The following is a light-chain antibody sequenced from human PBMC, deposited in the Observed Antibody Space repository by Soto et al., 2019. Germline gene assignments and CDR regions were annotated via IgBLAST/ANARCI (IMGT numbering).Light chain of an antibody. V-gene: IGKV3-20*01. J-gene: IGKJ1*01. CDR1: QSVSSSY. CDR2: GAS. Sequence: EIVLTQSQRTLSLSPGERATLSCRASQSVSSSYLDWYQQKPGQAPRLLIYGASSRATGIPDRFSGSGSGTDFTLTIIRLEPEDLAVYYCHQYGSSPWTFGQGTKVDIK. CDR3: HQYGSSPWT.